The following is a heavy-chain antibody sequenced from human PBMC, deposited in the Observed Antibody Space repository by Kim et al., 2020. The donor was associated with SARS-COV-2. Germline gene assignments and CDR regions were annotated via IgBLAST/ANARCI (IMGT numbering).Heavy chain of an antibody. CDR1: GYSFTSYW. CDR2: IDPSDSYT. Sequence: GESLKISCKGSGYSFTSYWISWVRQMPGKGLEWMGRIDPSDSYTNYSPSFQGHVTISADKSISTAYLQWSSLKASDTAMYYCARLIGNDYGDYEGFPFDYWGQGTLVTVSS. J-gene: IGHJ4*02. V-gene: IGHV5-10-1*01. D-gene: IGHD4-17*01. CDR3: ARLIGNDYGDYEGFPFDY.